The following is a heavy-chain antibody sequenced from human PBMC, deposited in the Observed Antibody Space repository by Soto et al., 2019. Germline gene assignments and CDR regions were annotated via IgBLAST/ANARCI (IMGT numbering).Heavy chain of an antibody. V-gene: IGHV3-23*01. CDR2: ISGSGGST. D-gene: IGHD3-3*01. J-gene: IGHJ5*02. Sequence: GSLRVSCAASVFTWSSYAMSWVRQAPGKGLEWVSAISGSGGSTYYADSVKGRFTISRDNSKNTLYLQMNSLRAEDTAVYYCAKDRPYYDFWSGYYFHWFDPWGQGTLVTVSS. CDR1: VFTWSSYA. CDR3: AKDRPYYDFWSGYYFHWFDP.